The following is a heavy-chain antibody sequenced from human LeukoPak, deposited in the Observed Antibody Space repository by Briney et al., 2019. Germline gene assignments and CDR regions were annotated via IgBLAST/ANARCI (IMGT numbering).Heavy chain of an antibody. CDR1: GYTFIGYY. CDR2: INPNSGGT. Sequence: ASVKVSCKASGYTFIGYYMHWVRQAPGQGLEWMGWINPNSGGTNYAQKFLGRVTMTRDTSMSTAYMELSRLKSDDTAVYFCARVGGPDYGDYHDYGMDVWGQGTTVTVSS. D-gene: IGHD4-17*01. V-gene: IGHV1-2*02. J-gene: IGHJ6*02. CDR3: ARVGGPDYGDYHDYGMDV.